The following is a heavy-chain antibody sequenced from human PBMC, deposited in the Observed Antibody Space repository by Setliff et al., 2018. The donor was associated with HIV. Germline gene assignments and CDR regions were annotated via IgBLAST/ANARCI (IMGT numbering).Heavy chain of an antibody. CDR3: ARALRGFHGSGTQFYYYLDV. V-gene: IGHV1-3*01. CDR2: INAGNGNT. CDR1: GYTFTNYV. D-gene: IGHD3-10*01. J-gene: IGHJ6*03. Sequence: ASVKVSCKASGYTFTNYVMHWVRQAPGQSLEWMGWINAGNGNTKYAQNFQGRVTITRDTSVGTAYMELSSLRSEDTAVYYCARALRGFHGSGTQFYYYLDVWGKGTTVTVSS.